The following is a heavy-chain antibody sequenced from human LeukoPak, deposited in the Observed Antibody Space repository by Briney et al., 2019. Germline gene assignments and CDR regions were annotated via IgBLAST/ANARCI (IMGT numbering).Heavy chain of an antibody. CDR1: GGSISSNY. Sequence: SETLSLTCTVSGGSISSNYWSWIRQPPGKGLEWIGYIYHSGSTSYNPSLKSRVTFSVDTSKNQFSLKLNSVTAADTAVYYCARDRWNDAYNGMGVWGQGTTVTVSS. D-gene: IGHD1-1*01. CDR2: IYHSGST. J-gene: IGHJ6*02. CDR3: ARDRWNDAYNGMGV. V-gene: IGHV4-59*01.